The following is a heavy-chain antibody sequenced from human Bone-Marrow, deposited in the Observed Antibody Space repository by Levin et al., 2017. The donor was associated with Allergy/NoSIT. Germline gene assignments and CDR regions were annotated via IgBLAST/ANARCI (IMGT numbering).Heavy chain of an antibody. CDR3: AKEGLAVAGYYFDS. CDR1: GFTFSSYV. V-gene: IGHV3-23*01. J-gene: IGHJ4*02. Sequence: GGSLRLSCAASGFTFSSYVMSWVRQAPGKGLEWVSSISGSGTITHYAESVKGLFTISRDISKNMLHLQMNSLRAEDTAICFCAKEGLAVAGYYFDSWGQGTLVTVSS. CDR2: ISGSGTIT. D-gene: IGHD6-19*01.